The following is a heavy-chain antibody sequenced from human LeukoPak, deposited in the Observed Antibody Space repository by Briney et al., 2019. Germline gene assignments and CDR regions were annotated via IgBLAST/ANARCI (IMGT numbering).Heavy chain of an antibody. Sequence: PSETLSLTCTVSGGSISSYYWSWIRQPPGKGLEWIGYIYYSGCTNYNPSLKSRVAISVDTSKNQFSLKLSSVTAADTAVYYCARGPFRIAVAGTAFDYWGQGTLVTVSS. CDR3: ARGPFRIAVAGTAFDY. CDR2: IYYSGCT. CDR1: GGSISSYY. D-gene: IGHD6-19*01. J-gene: IGHJ4*02. V-gene: IGHV4-59*01.